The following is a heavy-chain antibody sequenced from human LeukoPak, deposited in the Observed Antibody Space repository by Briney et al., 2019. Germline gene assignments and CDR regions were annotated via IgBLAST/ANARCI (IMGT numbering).Heavy chain of an antibody. CDR3: AKAHSGSYYSGIN. CDR1: GFTFSSYA. Sequence: PGGSLRLSCAASGFTFSSYAMNWVRQAPGKGLEWVSAISGSGGSTYYADSVKGRFTISRDNSKNTLYLQMNSLRAEDTAVYYCAKAHSGSYYSGINWGQGTLVTVPS. V-gene: IGHV3-23*01. J-gene: IGHJ4*02. CDR2: ISGSGGST. D-gene: IGHD1-26*01.